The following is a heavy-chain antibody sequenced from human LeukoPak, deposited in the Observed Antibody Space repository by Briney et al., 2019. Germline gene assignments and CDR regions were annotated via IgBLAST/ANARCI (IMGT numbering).Heavy chain of an antibody. J-gene: IGHJ3*02. CDR3: AKCGGSGSSCYHGAFDI. V-gene: IGHV3-23*01. D-gene: IGHD2-15*01. CDR1: PFTFSNFA. Sequence: KTGGSLRLSCAASPFTFSNFAMSWVRQAPGQGLEWVSAISGSGGTTNYADSVKGRFTISRDNSKNTLYLQMNSLRAEDTAVYYCAKCGGSGSSCYHGAFDIWGQGTKVTVSS. CDR2: ISGSGGTT.